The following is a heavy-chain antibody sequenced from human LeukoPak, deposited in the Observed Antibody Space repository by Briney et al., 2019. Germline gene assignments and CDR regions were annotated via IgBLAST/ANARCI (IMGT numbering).Heavy chain of an antibody. V-gene: IGHV5-51*01. Sequence: GESLKISCKGSGYSFTSYWIGWVRQMPGKGLEWMGIIYPGDSDTRYSPSFQGQVIISADKSISTAYLQWSSLKASDTAMYYCARHPRRDGYNWDYWGQGTLVTVSS. J-gene: IGHJ4*02. CDR2: IYPGDSDT. D-gene: IGHD5-24*01. CDR1: GYSFTSYW. CDR3: ARHPRRDGYNWDY.